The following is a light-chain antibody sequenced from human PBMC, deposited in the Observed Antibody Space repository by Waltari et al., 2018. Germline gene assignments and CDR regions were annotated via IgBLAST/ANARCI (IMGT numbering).Light chain of an antibody. CDR2: DAS. V-gene: IGKV3-11*01. CDR1: QRVGRS. CDR3: LERSNWPPT. Sequence: EIVLTQSPATLSLSPGYRATLSCRASQRVGRSLSWYQQKPGPPPMLLIYDASTRAAGVPARISGSGSAADFTLTIGSLEPEDFAVYFCLERSNWPPTFGGGTTVEI. J-gene: IGKJ4*01.